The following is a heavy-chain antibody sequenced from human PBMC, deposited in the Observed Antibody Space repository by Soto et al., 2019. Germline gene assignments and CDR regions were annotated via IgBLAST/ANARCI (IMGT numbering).Heavy chain of an antibody. J-gene: IGHJ5*02. CDR2: INHSGST. CDR1: GGSFSGYY. D-gene: IGHD2-2*01. V-gene: IGHV4-34*01. CDR3: ARAYDHVVVPAATRPKWFDP. Sequence: SETLSLTCAVYGGSFSGYYWSWIRQPPGKGLEWIGEINHSGSTNYNPSLKSRVTISVDTSKNQFSLKLSSVTAADTAVYYCARAYDHVVVPAATRPKWFDPWGQGTLVTVSS.